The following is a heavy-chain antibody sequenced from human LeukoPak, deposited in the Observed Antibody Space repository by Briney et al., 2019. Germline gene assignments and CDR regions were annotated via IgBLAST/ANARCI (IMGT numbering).Heavy chain of an antibody. V-gene: IGHV1-8*01. CDR3: ARAVNYYYYYSMDV. Sequence: ASAKVSCKASGYTFTSYDINRGCQATGRGVQGWGWMNPNSGNTGYAQKFQGRVTMTRNTSISTAYMELSSLRSEDTAVYYCARAVNYYYYYSMDVWGKGTTVTVSS. CDR1: GYTFTSYD. J-gene: IGHJ6*03. CDR2: MNPNSGNT.